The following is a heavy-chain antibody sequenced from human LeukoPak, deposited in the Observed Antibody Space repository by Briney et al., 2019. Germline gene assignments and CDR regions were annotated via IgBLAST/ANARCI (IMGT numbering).Heavy chain of an antibody. CDR1: GFNFSATY. V-gene: IGHV3-23*01. D-gene: IGHD4-17*01. Sequence: GGSLRLSCAASGFNFSATYMTWIRQAPGKGLEWVSAIGGGGGSTYYADSVKGRFTISRDNSKSTLYLQMNSLRAEDTAVYYCAKTLHCGHYGKFDYWGQGTLVTVSS. CDR3: AKTLHCGHYGKFDY. J-gene: IGHJ4*02. CDR2: IGGGGGST.